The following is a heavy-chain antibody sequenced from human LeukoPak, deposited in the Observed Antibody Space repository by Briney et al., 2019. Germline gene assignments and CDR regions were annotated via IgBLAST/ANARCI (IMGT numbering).Heavy chain of an antibody. CDR1: GFTFSSYA. J-gene: IGHJ4*02. CDR3: ARGPKGGYKSY. V-gene: IGHV3-23*01. CDR2: ISGSGDST. D-gene: IGHD5-24*01. Sequence: GGSLRLSCAASGFTFSSYAMSWVRQAPGKGLECVSAISGSGDSTYYADSVKGRLTISRDNAKNTLFLQMNSLRAEDTAIYYCARGPKGGYKSYWGQGTLVTVSS.